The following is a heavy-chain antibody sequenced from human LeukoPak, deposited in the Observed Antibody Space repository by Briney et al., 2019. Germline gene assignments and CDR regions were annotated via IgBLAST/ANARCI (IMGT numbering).Heavy chain of an antibody. D-gene: IGHD2-2*01. CDR1: GFTVSGNY. CDR3: ARAPGYCSSTSCSGLDY. Sequence: GGSLRLSCAASGFTVSGNYMSWVRQAPGKGLEWVSVIYSGGSTYYADSVKGRFTISRDNSKNTLYLQMNSLRAEDTAVYYCARAPGYCSSTSCSGLDYWGQETLVTVSS. CDR2: IYSGGST. J-gene: IGHJ4*02. V-gene: IGHV3-66*02.